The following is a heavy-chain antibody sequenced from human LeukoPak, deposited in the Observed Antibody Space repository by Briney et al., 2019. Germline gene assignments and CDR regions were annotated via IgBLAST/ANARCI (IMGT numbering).Heavy chain of an antibody. CDR2: IYHSGST. CDR3: ARHDIVGATLDY. J-gene: IGHJ4*02. D-gene: IGHD1-26*01. Sequence: SETLSLTCAVSGGSISSSNWWSWVRQPPGKGLEWVGEIYHSGSTNYNPSLKSRVTISVDKSKNQFSLKLSSVTAADTAVYYCARHDIVGATLDYWGQGTLVTVSS. CDR1: GGSISSSNW. V-gene: IGHV4-4*02.